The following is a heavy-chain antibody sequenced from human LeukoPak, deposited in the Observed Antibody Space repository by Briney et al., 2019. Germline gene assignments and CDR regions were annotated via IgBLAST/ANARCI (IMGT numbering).Heavy chain of an antibody. CDR1: GFNFDEYS. D-gene: IGHD2-8*01. CDR2: INSNSAHI. V-gene: IGHV3-9*01. CDR3: ARERWSDCTNGVCYETYFDY. J-gene: IGHJ4*02. Sequence: GGSLRLSCAASGFNFDEYSMHWVRQVPGKGPEWVSGINSNSAHIEYADSVKGRFTISRDNAKNSLCLQMNSLRAEDTALYYCARERWSDCTNGVCYETYFDYWGQGTLVTVSS.